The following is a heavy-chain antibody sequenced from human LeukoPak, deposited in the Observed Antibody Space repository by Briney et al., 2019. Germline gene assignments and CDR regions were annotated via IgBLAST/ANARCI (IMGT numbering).Heavy chain of an antibody. CDR1: GFTFSDYY. CDR3: AELGITMIGGV. Sequence: PGGSLRLSRVASGFTFSDYYMSWVRQPPGKGLEWVANIKQDGSEKYYVDSVKGRFTISRDNAKNSLYLQMNSLRAEDTAVYYCAELGITMIGGVWGKGTTVTISS. V-gene: IGHV3-7*01. J-gene: IGHJ6*04. D-gene: IGHD3-10*02. CDR2: IKQDGSEK.